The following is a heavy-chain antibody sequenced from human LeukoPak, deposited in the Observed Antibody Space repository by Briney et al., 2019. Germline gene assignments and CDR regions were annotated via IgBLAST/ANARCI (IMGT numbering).Heavy chain of an antibody. D-gene: IGHD6-13*01. CDR1: GFTFSSYA. Sequence: GGSLRLSCAASGFTFSSYAMHWVRQAPGKGLEWVAVISYDGSNKYYADSVKGRFTISRDNSKNTPYLQMNSLRAEDTAVYYCARGGPNSIAAGDYYFDYWGQGTLVTVSS. V-gene: IGHV3-30*04. J-gene: IGHJ4*02. CDR3: ARGGPNSIAAGDYYFDY. CDR2: ISYDGSNK.